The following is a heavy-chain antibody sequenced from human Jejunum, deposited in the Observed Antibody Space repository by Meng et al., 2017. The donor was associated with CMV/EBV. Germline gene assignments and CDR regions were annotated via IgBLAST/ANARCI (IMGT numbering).Heavy chain of an antibody. D-gene: IGHD6-19*01. CDR1: GFTFSNHA. CDR3: AKEEDSGWYRAFDY. J-gene: IGHJ4*02. CDR2: IYSDGRST. V-gene: IGHV3-23*03. Sequence: SGFTFSNHAMSWVRQAPGKGLEWVSVIYSDGRSTNYADSVKGRFTISRANFKNTLFLQMNSLRAEDTAIYYCAKEEDSGWYRAFDYWGQGTPVTVSS.